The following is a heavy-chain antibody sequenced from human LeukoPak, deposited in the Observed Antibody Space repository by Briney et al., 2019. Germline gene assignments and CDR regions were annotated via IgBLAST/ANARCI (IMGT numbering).Heavy chain of an antibody. CDR3: ARDYWGNNY. Sequence: ASVSVSCTASGYTFTFYFMHWVRQAPGQGHEWMGWINPNKGDTNYAQEFQGRVTVTADTTISTAYMELSSVTYDDTAVYYCARDYWGNNYWGQGTPVTVSS. CDR1: GYTFTFYF. V-gene: IGHV1-2*02. CDR2: INPNKGDT. D-gene: IGHD3-16*01. J-gene: IGHJ4*02.